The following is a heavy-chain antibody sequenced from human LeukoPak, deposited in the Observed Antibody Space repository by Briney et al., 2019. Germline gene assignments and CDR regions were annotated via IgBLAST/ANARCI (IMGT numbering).Heavy chain of an antibody. D-gene: IGHD3-3*01. J-gene: IGHJ4*02. CDR2: ITATGDTA. CDR1: GFTFTKCA. CDR3: AKEFGVVIIAPFDY. Sequence: GGSLRLSCVASGFTFTKCAMSWIRQAPGKGLEWVALITATGDTAYYADSVKGRFTISRDNSKNTLYLQMNSLRAEDTAVYYCAKEFGVVIIAPFDYWGQGTLVTVSS. V-gene: IGHV3-23*01.